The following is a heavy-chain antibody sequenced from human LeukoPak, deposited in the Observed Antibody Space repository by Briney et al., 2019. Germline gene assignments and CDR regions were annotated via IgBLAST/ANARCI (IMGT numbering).Heavy chain of an antibody. J-gene: IGHJ4*02. V-gene: IGHV3-48*03. CDR3: ARVHYNTAMVDIDY. D-gene: IGHD5-18*01. CDR1: GFTFSSYE. Sequence: GGSLRLSCAASGFTFSSYEMHWVRQAPGKGLEWISYISSSGSTIYYADSVKDRFTISRGNGKNSLYLQMNSLGAEDTAVYYCARVHYNTAMVDIDYWGQGTLVTVSS. CDR2: ISSSGSTI.